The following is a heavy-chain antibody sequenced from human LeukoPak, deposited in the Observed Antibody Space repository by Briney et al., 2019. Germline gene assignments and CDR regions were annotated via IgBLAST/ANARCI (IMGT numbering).Heavy chain of an antibody. CDR2: ISGSGSII. Sequence: GGSLRLSCAASGFTFSRHWMTWIRQAPGKGLEWVSYISGSGSIISYADSVKGRFTISRDSAKKSLYLQMNSLRAEDTAVYFCTRRKVGATTDTWGQGTLVTVSS. CDR3: TRRKVGATTDT. CDR1: GFTFSRHW. V-gene: IGHV3-11*01. J-gene: IGHJ5*02. D-gene: IGHD1-26*01.